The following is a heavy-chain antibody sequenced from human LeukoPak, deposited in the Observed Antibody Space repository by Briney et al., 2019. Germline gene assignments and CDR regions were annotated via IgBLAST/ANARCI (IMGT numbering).Heavy chain of an antibody. J-gene: IGHJ6*02. Sequence: PGGSLRLSCAASGFTFSSYSMNWVRQAPGKGLEWVSYISSSSSTIYYADSVKGRFTISRDNAKNSLYLQMNSLRAEDTAVYYCAGIGRGPSYYYGMDVWGQGTTVTVSS. CDR3: AGIGRGPSYYYGMDV. CDR1: GFTFSSYS. V-gene: IGHV3-48*04. CDR2: ISSSSSTI.